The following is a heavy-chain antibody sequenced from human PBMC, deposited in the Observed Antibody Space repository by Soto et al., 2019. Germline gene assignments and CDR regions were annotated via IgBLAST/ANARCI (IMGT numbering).Heavy chain of an antibody. D-gene: IGHD4-4*01. V-gene: IGHV3-30-3*01. J-gene: IGHJ6*02. CDR2: ISYDGSNK. CDR3: VSSPTVTNYYYYGMDV. Sequence: GGSLRLSCAASGFTFSSYAMHWVRQAPGKGLEWVAVISYDGSNKYYADSVKGRFTISRDNSKNTLYLQMNSLRAEDTAVYYCVSSPTVTNYYYYGMDVWGQGTTVTVSS. CDR1: GFTFSSYA.